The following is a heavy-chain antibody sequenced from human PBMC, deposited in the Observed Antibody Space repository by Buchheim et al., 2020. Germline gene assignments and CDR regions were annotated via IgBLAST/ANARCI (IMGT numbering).Heavy chain of an antibody. D-gene: IGHD3-3*01. Sequence: QVQLQESGPGLVKPSQTLSLTCTVSGGSISSSGYYWNWIRQHPGKGLEWIGYIYYSGSSLYNPSLKSRVIISVDTSKNQFSLKLRSVTAADTAVYYCARAPTSGYPSYTYYYYMAVWGKGTT. CDR3: ARAPTSGYPSYTYYYYMAV. V-gene: IGHV4-31*03. J-gene: IGHJ6*03. CDR1: GGSISSSGYY. CDR2: IYYSGSS.